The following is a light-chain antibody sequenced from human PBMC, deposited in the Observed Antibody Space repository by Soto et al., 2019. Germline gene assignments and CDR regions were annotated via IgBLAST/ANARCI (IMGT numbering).Light chain of an antibody. CDR2: RNN. Sequence: SVLTQPPSASGTPGQRVTISCSGSSSNIGSNYVYWYQQLPGTAPKLLIYRNNQRPSGVPDRFSGSKSGTSASLAISGLRSEDEADYYCAAWDDSLSGLVVFGGATKQTVL. J-gene: IGLJ2*01. V-gene: IGLV1-47*01. CDR1: SSNIGSNY. CDR3: AAWDDSLSGLVV.